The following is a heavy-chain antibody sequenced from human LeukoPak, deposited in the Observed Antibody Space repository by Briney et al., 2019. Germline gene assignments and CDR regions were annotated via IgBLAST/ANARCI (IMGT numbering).Heavy chain of an antibody. V-gene: IGHV3-48*03. Sequence: QTGGSLRLSCAASGFTFSSYEMNWVRQAQGKGLEWVSYISSSGSSIYYADSVKGRFTISRDNAKNSLYLQMNSLRLEDTAVYYCARPRGDFSFDYWGQGTLVTVSS. J-gene: IGHJ4*02. CDR2: ISSSGSSI. CDR1: GFTFSSYE. CDR3: ARPRGDFSFDY. D-gene: IGHD3-16*01.